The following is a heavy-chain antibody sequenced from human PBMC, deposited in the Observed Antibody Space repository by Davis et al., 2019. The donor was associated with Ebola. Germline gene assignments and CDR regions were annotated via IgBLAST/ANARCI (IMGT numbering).Heavy chain of an antibody. J-gene: IGHJ2*01. CDR1: GSCFSTNP. CDR3: ARELPGGDWYFDL. D-gene: IGHD1-14*01. CDR2: IFYYGSNK. V-gene: IGHV3-30*04. Sequence: GESLKTPCPALGSCFSTNPFHPLRLFPGKGPEWVPVIFYYGSNKYYADSVKGRFTISRDNSKNTLYLQMSSLRAEDTAVYYCARELPGGDWYFDLWGRGTLVTVSS.